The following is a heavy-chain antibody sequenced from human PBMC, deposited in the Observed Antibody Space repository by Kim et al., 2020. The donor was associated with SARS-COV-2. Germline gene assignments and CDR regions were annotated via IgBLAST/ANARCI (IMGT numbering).Heavy chain of an antibody. CDR3: ARDGGRGYMFQN. V-gene: IGHV3-33*01. Sequence: GGSLRLSCAASGFTFSSYGMHWVRQAPGKGLEWVAVIWYDGTNKYYADSVKDRFTISRDNSKNTLYLQMNSLRAEDTAVYYCARDGGRGYMFQNWGQGTLVTVSS. J-gene: IGHJ4*02. D-gene: IGHD5-18*01. CDR2: IWYDGTNK. CDR1: GFTFSSYG.